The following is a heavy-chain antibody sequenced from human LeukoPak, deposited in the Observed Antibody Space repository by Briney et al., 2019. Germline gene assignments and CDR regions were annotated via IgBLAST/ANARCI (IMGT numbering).Heavy chain of an antibody. J-gene: IGHJ4*02. V-gene: IGHV3-11*06. CDR2: ISSSNRYT. Sequence: GGSLRLSCAASGFTFSDYYMSWIRQAPGKGLEWVSYISSSNRYTNYADSVKGRFTISRDNAKNSLYLQMNSLRDEDSAVYYCAKSCLDTYYDTLTGSDYWGQGTLVTVSS. CDR1: GFTFSDYY. D-gene: IGHD3-9*01. CDR3: AKSCLDTYYDTLTGSDY.